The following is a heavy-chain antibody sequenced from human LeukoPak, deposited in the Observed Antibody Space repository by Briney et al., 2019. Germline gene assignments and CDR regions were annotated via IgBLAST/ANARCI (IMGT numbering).Heavy chain of an antibody. CDR1: GFTFSGYA. CDR2: ISYDGSNK. J-gene: IGHJ3*02. D-gene: IGHD4-23*01. V-gene: IGHV3-30*04. Sequence: GGSLRLSCAASGFTFSGYAMHWVRQAPGKGLEWVAVISYDGSNKYYADSVKGRFTISRDNPKNTLYLQMNSLRAEDTAVYYCARDSGYGGNPGSDAFDIWGQGTMVTVSS. CDR3: ARDSGYGGNPGSDAFDI.